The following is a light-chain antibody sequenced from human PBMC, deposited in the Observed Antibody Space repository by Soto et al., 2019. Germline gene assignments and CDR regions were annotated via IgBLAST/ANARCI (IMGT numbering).Light chain of an antibody. Sequence: DIQMTQSPSSLSASIGDRVTISCRASQDIGAYVNWYQHKQGKAPRVLMYAASNLKSGVPPRFSGSGVGRDFTLTISDLRPEDFATYYCQHSYSTRTFGQGTKVERK. CDR3: QHSYSTRT. CDR2: AAS. CDR1: QDIGAY. V-gene: IGKV1-39*01. J-gene: IGKJ1*01.